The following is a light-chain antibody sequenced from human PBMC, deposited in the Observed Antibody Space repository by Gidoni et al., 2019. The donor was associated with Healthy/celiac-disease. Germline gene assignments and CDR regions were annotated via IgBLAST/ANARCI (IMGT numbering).Light chain of an antibody. CDR3: AAWYDSLSGYV. Sequence: QSVLTQPPSASGTPGQRVTSSCSGSSSNIGSNYVYWYQQLPGTAAKLLIYRKNQRPSVVPDRFSGSKSGTSASLSISGLRSEDEADYYCAAWYDSLSGYVFGTGTKVTVL. CDR2: RKN. V-gene: IGLV1-47*01. CDR1: SSNIGSNY. J-gene: IGLJ1*01.